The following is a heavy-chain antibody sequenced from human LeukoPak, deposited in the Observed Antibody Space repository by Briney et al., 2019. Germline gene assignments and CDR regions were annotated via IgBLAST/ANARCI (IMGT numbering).Heavy chain of an antibody. Sequence: TGGSLRLSCAASGFTFSSYGMHWVRQAPGKGLEWVAFIRYDGSNKYYADSVKGRFTISRDNSKNTLYMQMNSLRAEDTAVYYCTKSFGPVIAAAGAGTDWGQGTLVTVSS. CDR3: TKSFGPVIAAAGAGTD. D-gene: IGHD6-13*01. J-gene: IGHJ4*02. V-gene: IGHV3-30*02. CDR1: GFTFSSYG. CDR2: IRYDGSNK.